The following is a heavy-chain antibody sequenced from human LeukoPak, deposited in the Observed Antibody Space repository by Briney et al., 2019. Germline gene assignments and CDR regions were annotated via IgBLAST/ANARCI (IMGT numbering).Heavy chain of an antibody. CDR1: GFTFGDYA. D-gene: IGHD3-10*01. V-gene: IGHV3-49*04. CDR2: IRSKAYGGTT. CDR3: TRDSAGLLWFGEPNPSDDY. J-gene: IGHJ4*02. Sequence: PGGSLRLSCTASGFTFGDYAMGWVRQAPGKGLEWVGFIRSKAYGGTTEYAASVKGRFTISRDDSKSIAYLQMNSLKTEDTAVYYCTRDSAGLLWFGEPNPSDDYWGQGTLVTVSS.